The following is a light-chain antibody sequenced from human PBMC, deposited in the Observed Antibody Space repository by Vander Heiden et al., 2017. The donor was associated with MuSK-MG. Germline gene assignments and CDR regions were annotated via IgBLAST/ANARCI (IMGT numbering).Light chain of an antibody. J-gene: IGKJ2*01. Sequence: DIVMTHSPDSLAVSLGERATINCKFIQCCSNSYNNKNYLDLYQQKPGQAPKLLIYWASTREYGVPYRFSGSGYGTDFTLTISSLQAEDVAVYYCHQDDSSPKTVGQGTKLDIK. V-gene: IGKV4-1*01. CDR3: HQDDSSPKT. CDR1: QCCSNSYNNKNY. CDR2: WAS.